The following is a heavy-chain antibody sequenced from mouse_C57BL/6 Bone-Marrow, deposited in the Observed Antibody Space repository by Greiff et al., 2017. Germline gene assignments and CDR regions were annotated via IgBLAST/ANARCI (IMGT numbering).Heavy chain of an antibody. J-gene: IGHJ1*03. Sequence: EVNVVESGGGLVKPGGSLKLSCAASGFTFSSYAMPWVRQTPEKRLEWVATISAGGSYTYYPDNVKGRFTISRDNAKNNLYLQMSHLKSEDTAMYDCARDDDGIGYFDFWGTGTTVTVSS. CDR1: GFTFSSYA. D-gene: IGHD2-3*01. V-gene: IGHV5-4*01. CDR2: ISAGGSYT. CDR3: ARDDDGIGYFDF.